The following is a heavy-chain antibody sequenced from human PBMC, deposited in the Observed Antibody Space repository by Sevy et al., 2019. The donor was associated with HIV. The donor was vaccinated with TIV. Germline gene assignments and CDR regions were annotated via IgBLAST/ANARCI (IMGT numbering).Heavy chain of an antibody. CDR1: GFTFSSYA. D-gene: IGHD3-16*01. J-gene: IGHJ4*02. Sequence: GGSLRLSCAASGFTFSSYAMHWVRQAPVKGLEWVALISFDGNNKDYADSVKGRFTLSRDNSKNTLYLQMNSLRAEDTALYYCAKDPRPGDYYFDYWGQGTLVTVSS. V-gene: IGHV3-30*18. CDR2: ISFDGNNK. CDR3: AKDPRPGDYYFDY.